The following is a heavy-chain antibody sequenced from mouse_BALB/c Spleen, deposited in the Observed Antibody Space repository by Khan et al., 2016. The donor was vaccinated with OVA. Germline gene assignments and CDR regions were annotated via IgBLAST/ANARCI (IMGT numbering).Heavy chain of an antibody. Sequence: EVELVESGGDLVKPGGSLKLSCAASGFTFSSYSMSWVRQTPDKRLEWVATISSGGDYTYYPDNVKGRFTISRDNAKNTLYLQMSSLKSDDTAMYYCASHLTGSFAYWGRGTLVTVSA. V-gene: IGHV5-6*01. CDR3: ASHLTGSFAY. CDR1: GFTFSSYS. J-gene: IGHJ3*01. CDR2: ISSGGDYT. D-gene: IGHD4-1*01.